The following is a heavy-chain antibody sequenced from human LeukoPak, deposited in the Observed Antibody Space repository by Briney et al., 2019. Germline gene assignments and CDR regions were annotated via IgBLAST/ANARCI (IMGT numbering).Heavy chain of an antibody. CDR3: AKSFYDSSGCFDY. D-gene: IGHD3-22*01. CDR2: ISYDGSNK. Sequence: PGGSLRLSCAASGFTFSSYGMHWVRQAPGKGLEWVAVISYDGSNKYYADSVEGRFTISRDNSKNTLYLQMNSLRAEDTAVYYCAKSFYDSSGCFDYWGQGTLVTVSS. CDR1: GFTFSSYG. J-gene: IGHJ4*02. V-gene: IGHV3-30*18.